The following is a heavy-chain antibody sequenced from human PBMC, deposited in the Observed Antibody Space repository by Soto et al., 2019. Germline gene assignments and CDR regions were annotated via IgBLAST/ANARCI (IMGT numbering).Heavy chain of an antibody. CDR2: IYYTGST. CDR3: ARDQYDFRSGSYYYAMEV. V-gene: IGHV4-61*01. J-gene: IGHJ6*02. CDR1: GVSVSSESHY. D-gene: IGHD3-3*01. Sequence: SETLSLTCTVSGVSVSSESHYWSWMGQTPGKGLEWIGYIYYTGSTNYNPSLKGRVTMSVDTSRDQVSLRLRSVTRADTAVYYCARDQYDFRSGSYYYAMEVWGQGTKVTVSS.